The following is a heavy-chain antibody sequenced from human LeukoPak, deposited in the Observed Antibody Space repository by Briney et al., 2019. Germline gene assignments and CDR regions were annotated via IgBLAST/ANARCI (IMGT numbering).Heavy chain of an antibody. CDR2: IWYDGSNK. J-gene: IGHJ4*02. CDR3: ARDAGATTFSFIVY. V-gene: IGHV3-33*01. D-gene: IGHD1-26*01. CDR1: GFTFSSYG. Sequence: GRSLRLSCAASGFTFSSYGMHWVRQAPGKGLEWVAVIWYDGSNKYYADSVKGRFTISRDNSKNTLYLQMNSLRAEDTAVYYCARDAGATTFSFIVYWGQGTLVTVSS.